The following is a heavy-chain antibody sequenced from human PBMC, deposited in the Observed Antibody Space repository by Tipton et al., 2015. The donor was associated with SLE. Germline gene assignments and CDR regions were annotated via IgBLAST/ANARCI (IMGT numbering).Heavy chain of an antibody. CDR2: ITWNSGTI. CDR3: TRGDAFDI. V-gene: IGHV3-9*01. Sequence: SLRLSCAASGFTFTSYAMTWVRQPPGKGLEWVSGITWNSGTIVYADSVKGRFSISRDNAKISLYLQMNSLRLEDTALYYCTRGDAFDIWGQGTMVTVSS. CDR1: GFTFTSYA. J-gene: IGHJ3*02.